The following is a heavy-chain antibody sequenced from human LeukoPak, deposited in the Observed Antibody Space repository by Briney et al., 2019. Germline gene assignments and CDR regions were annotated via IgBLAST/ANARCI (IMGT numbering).Heavy chain of an antibody. V-gene: IGHV3-30*18. CDR2: ISDDGSNK. CDR3: AKDNKRYGCDY. CDR1: GFTFRSCG. Sequence: GRSLRLSCAASGFTFRSCGMHWVRQAPGKGLEWVAVISDDGSNKYYADSVKGRFTISRDSSKNTLSLQMNSLRVEDTAVYYCAKDNKRYGCDYWGQGTLVTVSS. J-gene: IGHJ4*02. D-gene: IGHD5-18*01.